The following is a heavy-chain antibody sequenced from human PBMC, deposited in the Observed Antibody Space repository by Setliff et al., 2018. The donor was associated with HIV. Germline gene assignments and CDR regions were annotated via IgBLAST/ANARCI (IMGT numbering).Heavy chain of an antibody. CDR3: AKGGYGGAYYVAGY. J-gene: IGHJ4*02. V-gene: IGHV3-66*02. D-gene: IGHD5-18*01. Sequence: PGGSLRLSCEASGFSVTDTYMGWVRQAPGKGLEWVTVMYKGGKTYYADFVKGRFTIARDDSKNTVSLQRTNLGTGDTATYYCAKGGYGGAYYVAGYWGQGTKVTVSS. CDR1: GFSVTDTY. CDR2: MYKGGKT.